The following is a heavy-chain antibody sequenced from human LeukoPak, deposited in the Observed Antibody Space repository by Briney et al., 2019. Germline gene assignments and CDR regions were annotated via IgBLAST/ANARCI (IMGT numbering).Heavy chain of an antibody. D-gene: IGHD6-25*01. CDR2: IIPILGIA. CDR3: ARILRAAPDAFDI. CDR1: GGTFSSYA. J-gene: IGHJ3*02. Sequence: SVKVSCKASGGTFSSYAISWVRQAPGQGLEWMGRIIPILGIANYAQKFQGRVTITADKSTSTAYMELSSLRSEDTVVYYCARILRAAPDAFDIWGQGTMVTVSS. V-gene: IGHV1-69*04.